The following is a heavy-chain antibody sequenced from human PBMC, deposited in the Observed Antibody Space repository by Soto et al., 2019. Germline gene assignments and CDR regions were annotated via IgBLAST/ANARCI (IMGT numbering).Heavy chain of an antibody. CDR2: VYYTGST. V-gene: IGHV4-39*01. J-gene: IGHJ4*02. CDR3: GTLEGLATISSYFDY. Sequence: ASETLSLTCTVSGNSISGTSSFWAWIRQPPGKNLEWIGSVYYTGSTYYNSSLKSRVSISIDTSKNQFSLKLMSLSAADTAVYYCGTLEGLATISSYFDYRGQGALVTVSS. D-gene: IGHD6-6*01. CDR1: GNSISGTSSF.